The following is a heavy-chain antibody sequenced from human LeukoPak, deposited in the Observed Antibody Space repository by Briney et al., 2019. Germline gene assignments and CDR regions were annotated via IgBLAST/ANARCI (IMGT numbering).Heavy chain of an antibody. CDR1: GGSISSYY. CDR3: ATYSYGPYYYYYYMDV. J-gene: IGHJ6*03. CDR2: IYYSGST. D-gene: IGHD5-18*01. Sequence: SETLSLTCTASGGSISSYYWSWIRQPPGKGLEWIGYIYYSGSTNYNPSLKSRVTISVDTSKNQFSLKLSSVTAADTAVYYCATYSYGPYYYYYYMDVWGKGTTVTVSS. V-gene: IGHV4-59*01.